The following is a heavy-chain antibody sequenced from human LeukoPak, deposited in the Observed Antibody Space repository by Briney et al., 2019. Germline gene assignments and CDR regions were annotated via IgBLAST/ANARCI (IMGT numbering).Heavy chain of an antibody. Sequence: ASVKVSCKASGYTFTGYYMHWVRQATGQGLEWMGWMNPNSGNTGYAQKFQGRVTMTRNTSISTAYMELSSLRSEDTAVYYCARGRIDYDILTGYYYFDYWGQGTLVTVSS. CDR3: ARGRIDYDILTGYYYFDY. J-gene: IGHJ4*02. V-gene: IGHV1-8*02. CDR2: MNPNSGNT. D-gene: IGHD3-9*01. CDR1: GYTFTGYY.